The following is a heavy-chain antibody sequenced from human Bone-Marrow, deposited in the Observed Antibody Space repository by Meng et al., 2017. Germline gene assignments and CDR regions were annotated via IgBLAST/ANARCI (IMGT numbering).Heavy chain of an antibody. CDR2: INHSGST. Sequence: SETLSFTCAVYGGSFSGYYWSWIRQPPGKGLEWIGEINHSGSTNYNPSLKSRVTISVDTSKNQFSLKLSSVTAADTAVYYCARLWGSSWYMEDYWGQGTLVTVSS. D-gene: IGHD6-13*01. CDR3: ARLWGSSWYMEDY. V-gene: IGHV4-34*01. CDR1: GGSFSGYY. J-gene: IGHJ4*02.